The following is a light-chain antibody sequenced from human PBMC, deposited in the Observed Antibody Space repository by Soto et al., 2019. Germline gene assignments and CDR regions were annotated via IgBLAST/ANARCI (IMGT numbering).Light chain of an antibody. CDR1: QSVSSTN. CDR3: QQYGRSPFT. CDR2: GAS. V-gene: IGKV3-20*01. Sequence: EIVWTQSPGTLSLSPGERATLSCRASQSVSSTNLAWYQQRPRQAHRVVIYGASPRATGFPERFSGSGPGADFPLTICRLEPEHIAVYYFQQYGRSPFTFGPGTKGDIK. J-gene: IGKJ3*01.